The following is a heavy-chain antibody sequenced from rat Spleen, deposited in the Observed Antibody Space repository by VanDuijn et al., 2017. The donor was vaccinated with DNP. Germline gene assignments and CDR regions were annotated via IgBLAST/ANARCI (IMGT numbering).Heavy chain of an antibody. CDR3: AKDRPGGYAMDA. V-gene: IGHV5S10*01. Sequence: EVQLVESGGGLVQPGRSLKLSCAASGFTFSDYAMAWVRQAPKKGLEWVASISYDGSRTYYRDSVKGRFTISRDNARGTLYLQMNSLRSEDTATYYCAKDRPGGYAMDAWGQGTSVTVSS. J-gene: IGHJ4*01. D-gene: IGHD1-4*01. CDR1: GFTFSDYA. CDR2: ISYDGSRT.